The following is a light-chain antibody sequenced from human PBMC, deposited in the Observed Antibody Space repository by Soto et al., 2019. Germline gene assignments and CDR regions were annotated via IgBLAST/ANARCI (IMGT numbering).Light chain of an antibody. CDR2: AAS. CDR1: QSSSNF. Sequence: DIQMTQSPSSLSASVGDRVTITCRAGQSSSNFLNWYQQKPGKAPKLLIYAASSLQSGVPSRFSGSGSGTDFTLTISSLQPEDFATYYCQQSYSTPLCTFGQGTKLEIK. V-gene: IGKV1-39*01. J-gene: IGKJ2*02. CDR3: QQSYSTPLCT.